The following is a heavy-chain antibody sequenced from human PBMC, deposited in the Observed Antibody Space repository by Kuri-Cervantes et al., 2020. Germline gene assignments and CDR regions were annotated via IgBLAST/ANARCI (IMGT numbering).Heavy chain of an antibody. J-gene: IGHJ5*02. CDR2: INHSGST. D-gene: IGHD6-19*01. CDR1: GGPFSGYY. CDR3: ARHFDPEQWLASNWFDP. Sequence: ESLKISCAVYGGPFSGYYWSWIRQPPGKGLEWIGEINHSGSTNYNPSLKSRVTISVDTSKNQFSLKLSSVTAADTAVYYCARHFDPEQWLASNWFDPGGQGTLVTVSS. V-gene: IGHV4-34*01.